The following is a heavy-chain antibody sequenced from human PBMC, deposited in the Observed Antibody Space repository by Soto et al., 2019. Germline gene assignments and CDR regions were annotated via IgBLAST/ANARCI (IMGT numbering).Heavy chain of an antibody. V-gene: IGHV1-58*01. J-gene: IGHJ6*01. CDR1: GFTFSSAA. CDR2: IVFVNSET. CDR3: ASFRYNGYYGMXV. D-gene: IGHD2-2*02. Sequence: SVNVSCKASGFTFSSAAVHWVRQARGHRLELIGWIVFVNSETNXARGLQERVXITREMSTGTAXMELSGLRSEDTGVYYCASFRYNGYYGMXVXGQ.